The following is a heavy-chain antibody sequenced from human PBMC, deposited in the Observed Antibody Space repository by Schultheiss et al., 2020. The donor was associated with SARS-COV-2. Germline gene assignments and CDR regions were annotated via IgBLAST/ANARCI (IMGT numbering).Heavy chain of an antibody. V-gene: IGHV4-34*01. D-gene: IGHD2-2*01. CDR2: IYYRGST. Sequence: SETLSLTCAVYGGSFSGYYWSWIRQHPGKGLEWIGYIYYRGSTYNNPSLKSRVTMSVDTSKNQFSLKLSSVTAADTAVYYCARALVPAAQNWFDPWGQGTLVTVSS. CDR3: ARALVPAAQNWFDP. CDR1: GGSFSGYY. J-gene: IGHJ5*02.